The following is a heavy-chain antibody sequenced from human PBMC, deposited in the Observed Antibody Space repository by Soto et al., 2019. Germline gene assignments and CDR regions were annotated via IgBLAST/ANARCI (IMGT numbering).Heavy chain of an antibody. CDR1: GGSVSGYY. D-gene: IGHD1-1*01. CDR3: ARCNDDYYYGMDV. Sequence: SESLSLTCAVYGGSVSGYYWSWIRQPPGKGLEWIGEINHSGSTNYNPSLKSRVTISVDTSKNQFSLKLSSVTAADTAVYYCARCNDDYYYGMDVWGQGTTVTVSS. V-gene: IGHV4-34*01. J-gene: IGHJ6*02. CDR2: INHSGST.